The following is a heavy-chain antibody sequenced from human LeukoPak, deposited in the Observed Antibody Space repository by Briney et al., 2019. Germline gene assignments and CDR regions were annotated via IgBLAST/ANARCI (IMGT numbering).Heavy chain of an antibody. D-gene: IGHD3-10*01. CDR2: IKYSGST. J-gene: IGHJ4*02. V-gene: IGHV4-31*03. CDR1: GGSIRSYY. CDR3: ARGRYGSSFDY. Sequence: SETLSLTCTVSGGSIRSYYWSWIRQHPGKGLEWIGYIKYSGSTYYNPSLKSRATISADTSKNQFSLKLSSVTAADTAVYYCARGRYGSSFDYWGQGTLVTVSS.